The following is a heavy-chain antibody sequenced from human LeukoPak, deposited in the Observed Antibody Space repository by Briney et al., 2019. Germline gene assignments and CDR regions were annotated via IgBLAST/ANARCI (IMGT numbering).Heavy chain of an antibody. CDR1: GGSFSGYY. Sequence: SETLSLTCAVYGGSFSGYYWSWIRQPPGKGLEWIGEINHSGSTNYNPSLKSRVTISVDTSKNQFSLKLSSVTAADTAVYYCARSTYYYDSSGYYYDYWGQGTLVTVSS. CDR2: INHSGST. J-gene: IGHJ4*02. V-gene: IGHV4-34*01. D-gene: IGHD3-22*01. CDR3: ARSTYYYDSSGYYYDY.